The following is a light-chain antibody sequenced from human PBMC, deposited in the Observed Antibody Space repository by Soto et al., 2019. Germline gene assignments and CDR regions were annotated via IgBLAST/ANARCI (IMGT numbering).Light chain of an antibody. J-gene: IGLJ1*01. CDR3: TSYTSSSTLDV. CDR2: EVS. Sequence: SVLIQPPSVSGSPGQSVTISCTGTSSDVGGYNYVSWYQQHPGKAPKLMIYEVSNRPLGVSNRFSGSKSGNTASLTISGLQAEDEADYYCTSYTSSSTLDVFGTGTKVTVL. V-gene: IGLV2-14*01. CDR1: SSDVGGYNY.